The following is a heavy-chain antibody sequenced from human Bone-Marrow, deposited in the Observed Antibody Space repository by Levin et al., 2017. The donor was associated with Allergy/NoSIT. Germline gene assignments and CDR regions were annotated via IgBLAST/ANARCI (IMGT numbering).Heavy chain of an antibody. J-gene: IGHJ4*02. Sequence: SCAASGFTFIDHQMDWVRQAPGKGLEWVGRTKNKSEGYTTEYAASVKGRFTISRHDSENFLYLQMNSLEPEDTAVYFCSRSGVPYGAFHHWGQGTLVTVSS. D-gene: IGHD2-8*01. CDR2: TKNKSEGYTT. V-gene: IGHV3-72*01. CDR3: SRSGVPYGAFHH. CDR1: GFTFIDHQ.